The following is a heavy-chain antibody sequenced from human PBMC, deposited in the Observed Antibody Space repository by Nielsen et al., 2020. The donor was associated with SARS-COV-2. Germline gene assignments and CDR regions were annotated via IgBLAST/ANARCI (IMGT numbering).Heavy chain of an antibody. D-gene: IGHD6-6*01. J-gene: IGHJ6*03. V-gene: IGHV4-31*03. CDR1: GGSISSGGYY. Sequence: SETLSLTCTVSGGSISSGGYYWSWIRQHPGKGLEWTGYISYSGSTYYNPSLKSRVTISVDTSKNQFSLKLSSVTAADTAVYYCARVRSSSSVYYYYYMDVWGKGTTVTVSS. CDR3: ARVRSSSSVYYYYYMDV. CDR2: ISYSGST.